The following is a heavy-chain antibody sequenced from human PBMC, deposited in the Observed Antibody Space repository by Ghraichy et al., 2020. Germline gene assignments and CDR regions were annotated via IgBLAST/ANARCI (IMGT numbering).Heavy chain of an antibody. CDR3: AKKLLTVSGNECFDP. Sequence: GGSLRHSCAASGFTFSSYSMTWVRQAPGKGLEWVSIISAGGGTTFYADSVKGRFTISRENSRNTLVLQMNTLRAEDTAIYYCAKKLLTVSGNECFDPWGQGTLVTVSS. CDR1: GFTFSSYS. J-gene: IGHJ5*02. V-gene: IGHV3-23*01. CDR2: ISAGGGTT. D-gene: IGHD4-23*01.